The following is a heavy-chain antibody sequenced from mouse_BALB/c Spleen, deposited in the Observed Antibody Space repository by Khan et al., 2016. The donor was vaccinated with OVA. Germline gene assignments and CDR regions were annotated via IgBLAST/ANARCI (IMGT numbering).Heavy chain of an antibody. D-gene: IGHD1-1*01. V-gene: IGHV3-2*02. CDR3: AYYGSSYSFDY. J-gene: IGHJ2*01. CDR1: GYSITSDYA. Sequence: EVKLQESGPGLVKPSQSLSLTCTVTGYSITSDYAWNWIRQFPGNKLEWMGYISYSGSTSYNQSLKSRISITRDTSKNQFFMQLHSVTTEDTATYYWAYYGSSYSFDYWGQGTTVTVSS. CDR2: ISYSGST.